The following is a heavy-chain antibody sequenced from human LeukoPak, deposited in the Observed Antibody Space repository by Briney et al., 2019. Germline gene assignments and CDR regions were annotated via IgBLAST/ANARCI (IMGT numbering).Heavy chain of an antibody. CDR2: ISGSGGST. CDR3: AKGREYYDSSGHPLHWFDP. D-gene: IGHD3-22*01. Sequence: GGSLRLSCAASGFTFSSYAISGVRQAPGKELEGVAAISGSGGSTYYADSVKGRFTISRDNSKNTLYLPMHSLRPEDTAVYYCAKGREYYDSSGHPLHWFDPWGQGTLVSVSS. CDR1: GFTFSSYA. V-gene: IGHV3-23*01. J-gene: IGHJ5*02.